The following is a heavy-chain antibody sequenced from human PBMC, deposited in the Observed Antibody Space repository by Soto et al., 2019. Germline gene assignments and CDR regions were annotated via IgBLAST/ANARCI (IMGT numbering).Heavy chain of an antibody. D-gene: IGHD1-20*01. CDR3: ARDDDNWSFDY. CDR2: ISPSFGTP. J-gene: IGHJ4*02. V-gene: IGHV1-69*13. CDR1: GGTFSSYY. Sequence: SVKVSCKASGGTFSSYYITWVRQAPGQGLEWMGGISPSFGTPNYARKFQGRVTITADESTSTAYMELSSLASEDTAVYYCARDDDNWSFDYWGQGTLVTVYS.